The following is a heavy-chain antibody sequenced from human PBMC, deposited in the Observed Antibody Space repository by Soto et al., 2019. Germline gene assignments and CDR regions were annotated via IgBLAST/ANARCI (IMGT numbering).Heavy chain of an antibody. CDR1: GYTFTGYS. CDR3: ARGYYYDSSGPNFDY. D-gene: IGHD3-22*01. CDR2: INPILGVA. Sequence: SVKVSCKASGYTFTGYSMHWVRQAPGQGLEWMGRINPILGVANYAQKFQGRVTMTADASTSTAYMELSSLRSEDTAVYYCARGYYYDSSGPNFDYWGQGTLVTVSS. J-gene: IGHJ4*02. V-gene: IGHV1-69*04.